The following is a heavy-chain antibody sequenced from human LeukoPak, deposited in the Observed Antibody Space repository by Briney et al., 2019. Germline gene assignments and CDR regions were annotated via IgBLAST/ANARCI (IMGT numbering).Heavy chain of an antibody. Sequence: GGSLRLSCAAPGFTFSSHSMNWVRQAPGKGLEWVSSISSSSIYIYYADSVKGRFTISRDNAKNSLYLQMNSLRAEDTAVYYCARGYNNYGYVFDIWGQGTVVTVSS. CDR3: ARGYNNYGYVFDI. D-gene: IGHD4-11*01. J-gene: IGHJ3*02. CDR1: GFTFSSHS. V-gene: IGHV3-21*01. CDR2: ISSSSIYI.